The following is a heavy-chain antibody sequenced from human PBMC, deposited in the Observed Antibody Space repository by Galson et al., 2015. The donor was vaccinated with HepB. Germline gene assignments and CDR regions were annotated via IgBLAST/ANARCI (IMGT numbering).Heavy chain of an antibody. Sequence: CAISGDSVSSNSAAWNWIRQSPSRGLEWLGRTYYRSKWYNDYAVSVKSRITINPDTSKNQFSLQLNSVTPEDTAVYYCARGLVVVAASGNYYYYYMDVWGKGTTITVSS. CDR3: ARGLVVVAASGNYYYYYMDV. CDR1: GDSVSSNSAA. J-gene: IGHJ6*03. D-gene: IGHD2-15*01. CDR2: TYYRSKWYN. V-gene: IGHV6-1*01.